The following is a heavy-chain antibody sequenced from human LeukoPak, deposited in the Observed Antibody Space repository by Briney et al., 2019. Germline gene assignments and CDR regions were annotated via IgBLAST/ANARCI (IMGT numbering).Heavy chain of an antibody. V-gene: IGHV1-69*08. D-gene: IGHD3-22*01. CDR2: IIPFLGTT. Sequence: ASVKVSCKASGGVFTTYTMSWVRQAPGQGLEWMGSIIPFLGTTNYAQKFQGRVTMTRDTSTSTVYMELSSLRSEDTAVYYCARDRRTPSSAPQFGYWGQGTLVTVSS. CDR3: ARDRRTPSSAPQFGY. CDR1: GGVFTTYT. J-gene: IGHJ4*02.